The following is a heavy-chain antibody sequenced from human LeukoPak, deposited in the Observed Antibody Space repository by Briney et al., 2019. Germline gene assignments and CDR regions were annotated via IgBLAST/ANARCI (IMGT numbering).Heavy chain of an antibody. D-gene: IGHD3-16*01. CDR1: GGTFSSYA. CDR2: IIPIFGTA. J-gene: IGHJ2*01. CDR3: ARDGGGKTPRWYFDL. Sequence: GASVKVSCKASGGTFSSYAISWVRQAPGQGLEWMGGIIPIFGTANYAQKFQGRVTITTDESTSTAYMELSSLRSEDTAVYYCARDGGGKTPRWYFDLWGRGTLVTVSS. V-gene: IGHV1-69*05.